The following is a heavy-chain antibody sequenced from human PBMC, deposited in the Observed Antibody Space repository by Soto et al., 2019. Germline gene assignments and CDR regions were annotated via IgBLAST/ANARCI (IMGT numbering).Heavy chain of an antibody. D-gene: IGHD2-15*01. CDR2: IYYSGST. V-gene: IGHV4-61*01. J-gene: IGHJ3*02. Sequence: PSETLSLTCTVSGASVSSGISYWGGIRRPPGKRLEWIGHIYYSGSTKYNPSLKSRVTMSLDTSKNQFSLNLSSVTAADTAVFYCVRQYYADCSGGLSFHAFDIWGRGTMVTVSS. CDR1: GASVSSGISY. CDR3: VRQYYADCSGGLSFHAFDI.